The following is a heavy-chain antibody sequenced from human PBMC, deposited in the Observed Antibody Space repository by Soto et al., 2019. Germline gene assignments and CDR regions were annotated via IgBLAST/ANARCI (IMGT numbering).Heavy chain of an antibody. CDR2: IYYSGST. J-gene: IGHJ4*02. CDR1: GGSISSSSYY. Sequence: SETLSLTCTVSGGSISSSSYYWGWIRQPPGKGLEWIGSIYYSGSTYYNPSLKSRVTISVDTSKNQFSLKLSSVTAADTAVYYCARAPPREYSSSWPLDYWGQGTLVTVSS. V-gene: IGHV4-39*07. CDR3: ARAPPREYSSSWPLDY. D-gene: IGHD6-13*01.